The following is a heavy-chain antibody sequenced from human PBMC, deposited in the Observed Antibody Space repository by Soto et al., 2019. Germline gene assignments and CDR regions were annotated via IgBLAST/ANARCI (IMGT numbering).Heavy chain of an antibody. CDR3: ARSYSSGWTFDY. V-gene: IGHV1-18*01. D-gene: IGHD6-19*01. Sequence: QVQLVQSGAEVKKPGASVKVSCKASGYTFTSYGIIWVRQAPGQGLEWMGWMTAYTGNTNYAQKLQGRITMTTDTSTSTAYTELRSLRSDDTAVYYCARSYSSGWTFDYWGQGTLVTVSS. J-gene: IGHJ4*02. CDR1: GYTFTSYG. CDR2: MTAYTGNT.